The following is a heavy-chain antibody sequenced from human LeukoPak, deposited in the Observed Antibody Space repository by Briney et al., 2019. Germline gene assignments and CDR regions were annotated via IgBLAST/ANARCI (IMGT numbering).Heavy chain of an antibody. J-gene: IGHJ3*02. CDR1: GFTFSSYA. CDR2: ISSSSYI. D-gene: IGHD1-26*01. Sequence: GGSLRLSCAASGFTFSSYAMNWVRQAPGKGLEWVSSISSSSYIYYADSVKGRFTISRDNAKNSLYLQMNSLRAEDTAVYYCARLPVGATGNDAFDIWGQGTMVTVSS. CDR3: ARLPVGATGNDAFDI. V-gene: IGHV3-21*01.